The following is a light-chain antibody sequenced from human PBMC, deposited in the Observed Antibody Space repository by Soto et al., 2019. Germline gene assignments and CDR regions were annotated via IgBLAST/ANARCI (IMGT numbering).Light chain of an antibody. CDR1: SSYVGRYDL. J-gene: IGLJ3*02. CDR2: EDN. Sequence: SALTQPASLSGSPGQSITISCTGTSSYVGRYDLVSWYQHHPGKAPKVMIYEDNKRPSGVSDRFSGSKSGNTASLTISGLQAEDEADYYCCSSTGGFTWVFGGGTKLTVL. CDR3: CSSTGGFTWV. V-gene: IGLV2-23*01.